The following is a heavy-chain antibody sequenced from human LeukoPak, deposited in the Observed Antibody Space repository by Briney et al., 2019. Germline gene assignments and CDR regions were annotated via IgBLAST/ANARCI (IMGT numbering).Heavy chain of an antibody. CDR2: ISSNGGST. CDR1: GFTFSSYS. J-gene: IGHJ3*02. Sequence: PGGSLRLSCAASGFTFSSYSMNWVRQAPGKGLEYVSAISSNGGSTYYANSVKGRFTISRDNSKNTLYLQMNSLRAEDTAVYYCATLSITMVRGADHDAFDIWGQGTMVTVSS. V-gene: IGHV3-64*01. D-gene: IGHD3-10*01. CDR3: ATLSITMVRGADHDAFDI.